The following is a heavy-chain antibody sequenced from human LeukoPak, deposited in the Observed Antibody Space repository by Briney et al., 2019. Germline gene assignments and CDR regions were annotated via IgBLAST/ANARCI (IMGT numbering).Heavy chain of an antibody. CDR1: GGSISSGGHY. Sequence: SETLSLTCAVSGGSISSGGHYWSWIRQPAGKGLEYLGRISSTGSTNYNPSLRSRVTISADTSKNHFSLKLTSVTAADTAVYYCARDQTYSGSGIYTYFDYWGQGILVTVSS. CDR3: ARDQTYSGSGIYTYFDY. D-gene: IGHD3-10*01. V-gene: IGHV4-61*02. J-gene: IGHJ4*02. CDR2: ISSTGST.